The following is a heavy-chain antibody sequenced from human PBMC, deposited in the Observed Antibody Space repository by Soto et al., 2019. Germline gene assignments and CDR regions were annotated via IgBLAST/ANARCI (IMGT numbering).Heavy chain of an antibody. V-gene: IGHV1-18*01. CDR2: ISAYNGNT. J-gene: IGHJ6*02. CDR3: ARDIVVVVAATRGYYYYGMDV. CDR1: GYTFTSYG. D-gene: IGHD2-15*01. Sequence: GASVKVSCKASGYTFTSYGISWVRQAPGQGLEWMGWISAYNGNTNYAQKLQGRVTMTTDTSTSTAYMELRSLRSDDTAVYYCARDIVVVVAATRGYYYYGMDVWGQGTTVTSP.